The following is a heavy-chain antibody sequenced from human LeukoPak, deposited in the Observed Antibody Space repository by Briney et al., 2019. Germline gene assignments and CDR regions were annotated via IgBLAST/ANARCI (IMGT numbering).Heavy chain of an antibody. V-gene: IGHV3-7*03. CDR3: ARGRQQMTYFDY. Sequence: GGSLRLSCVASGSTFSSYWMSWVRQAPGKGLEWVANIKQDGSEKYYVDSVKGRFTISRDNAKNSLHLQVSSLRAEDTAVYYCARGRQQMTYFDYWGQGTLVTVSS. J-gene: IGHJ4*02. D-gene: IGHD6-13*01. CDR1: GSTFSSYW. CDR2: IKQDGSEK.